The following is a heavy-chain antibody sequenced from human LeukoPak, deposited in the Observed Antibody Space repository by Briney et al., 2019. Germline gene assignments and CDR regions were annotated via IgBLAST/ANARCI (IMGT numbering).Heavy chain of an antibody. D-gene: IGHD5-18*01. Sequence: ASVKVSCKTSGYTFTGYYMHLVRQAPGQGLEWMGWINPNSGGTNCAQKFQGRVTMTRDTSISTAYMDLSRLKSDDTAVYYCARDGDSYGYYYYGLDVWGQGTTVTVSS. J-gene: IGHJ6*02. CDR3: ARDGDSYGYYYYGLDV. V-gene: IGHV1-2*02. CDR1: GYTFTGYY. CDR2: INPNSGGT.